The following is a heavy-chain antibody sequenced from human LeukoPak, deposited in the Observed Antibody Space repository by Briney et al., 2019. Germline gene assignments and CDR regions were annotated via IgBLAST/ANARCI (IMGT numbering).Heavy chain of an antibody. D-gene: IGHD6-13*01. CDR2: IYYSGST. J-gene: IGHJ5*02. CDR3: ARGSSWYFSWFDP. V-gene: IGHV4-59*01. CDR1: GGSISSYY. Sequence: PSETLSLTCTVSGGSISSYYWSWIRQPPGKGLEWIGYIYYSGSTNYNPSLKSRVTISVDTSKNQFSLKLSSVTAADTAVYYCARGSSWYFSWFDPWGQGTLVTVSS.